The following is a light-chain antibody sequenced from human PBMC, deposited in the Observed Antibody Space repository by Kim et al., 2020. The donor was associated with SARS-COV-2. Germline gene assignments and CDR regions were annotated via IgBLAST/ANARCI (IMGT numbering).Light chain of an antibody. CDR2: GAS. J-gene: IGKJ2*01. CDR3: QQYGSSHT. CDR1: QSVTSSY. V-gene: IGKV3-20*01. Sequence: EIVLTQSPGTLSLSPGERATLCCRASQSVTSSYLAWYQQKPGQAPRLLIYGASSRATGIPDRFSGSGSGTDFTLTISRLEPEDFAVYYCQQYGSSHTFGQGTKLEI.